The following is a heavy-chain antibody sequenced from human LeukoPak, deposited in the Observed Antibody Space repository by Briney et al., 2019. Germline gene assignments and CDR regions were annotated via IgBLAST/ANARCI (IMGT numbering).Heavy chain of an antibody. CDR3: ARPDSSAIAARPFDY. V-gene: IGHV3-7*01. CDR1: GFTFSSYW. D-gene: IGHD6-6*01. CDR2: IKGDGSEK. J-gene: IGHJ4*02. Sequence: QSGGSLRLSCAASGFTFSSYWMSWVRQAPGKGLEWVANIKGDGSEKYYVDSVKGRFTISRDNAENSVFLEMTSLRAGDTAVYYCARPDSSAIAARPFDYWGQGTLVTVSS.